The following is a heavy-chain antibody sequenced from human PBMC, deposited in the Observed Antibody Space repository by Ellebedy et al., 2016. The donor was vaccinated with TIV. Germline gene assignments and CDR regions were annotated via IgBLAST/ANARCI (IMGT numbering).Heavy chain of an antibody. D-gene: IGHD1-1*01. J-gene: IGHJ4*02. CDR2: IYTSGST. Sequence: SETLSLXXTVSGGSISSYYWSWIRQPAGKGLEWIGRIYTSGSTNYNPSLKSRVTMSVDTSKNQFSLKLSSVTAADTAVYYCARTTGTTRYFDYWGQGTLVTVSS. CDR3: ARTTGTTRYFDY. V-gene: IGHV4-4*07. CDR1: GGSISSYY.